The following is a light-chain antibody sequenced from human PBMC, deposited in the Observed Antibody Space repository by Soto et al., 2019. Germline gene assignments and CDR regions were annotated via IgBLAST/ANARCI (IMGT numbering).Light chain of an antibody. CDR1: QDINVY. CDR2: SAS. J-gene: IGKJ2*03. Sequence: IQMTQSPSSLSASIGDTVTITCRASQDINVYLNWYEQKPGEVPKLLIYSASTLHSGVPSRFTGSGSETDFTLTITSLQPEDFATYYCQHGYVAPYSFGQGTKVDI. CDR3: QHGYVAPYS. V-gene: IGKV1-39*01.